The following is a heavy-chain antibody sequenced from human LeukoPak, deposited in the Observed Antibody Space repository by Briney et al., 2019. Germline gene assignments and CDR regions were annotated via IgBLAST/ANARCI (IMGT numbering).Heavy chain of an antibody. CDR3: ARELTGGIDP. CDR1: GGSISSGGYS. D-gene: IGHD7-27*01. J-gene: IGHJ5*02. Sequence: SETLSLTCAVSGGSISSGGYSWSWIRQPPGKGLEWIGYIYYSGSTYYNPSLKSRVTISVDTSKNQFSLKLSSVTAADTAVYYCARELTGGIDPWGQGTLVTVSS. V-gene: IGHV4-31*11. CDR2: IYYSGST.